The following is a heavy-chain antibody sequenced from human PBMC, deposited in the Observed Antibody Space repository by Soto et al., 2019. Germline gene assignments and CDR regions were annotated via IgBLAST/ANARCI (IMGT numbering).Heavy chain of an antibody. CDR3: ARDLNTLALFDY. CDR1: GFTFSDYY. J-gene: IGHJ4*02. D-gene: IGHD2-2*02. CDR2: ISSSGSTI. Sequence: PGGSLRLSCAAPGFTFSDYYMSWIRQAPGKGLEWVSYISSSGSTIYYADSVKGRFTISRDNAKNSLYLQMNSLRAEDTAVYYCARDLNTLALFDYWGQGTLVTVSS. V-gene: IGHV3-11*01.